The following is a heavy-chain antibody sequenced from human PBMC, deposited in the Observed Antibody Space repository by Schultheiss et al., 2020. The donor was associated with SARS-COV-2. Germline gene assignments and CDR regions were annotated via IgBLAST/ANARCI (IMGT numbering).Heavy chain of an antibody. CDR3: ARRYCSSTSCYYYYYYYMDV. V-gene: IGHV4-39*07. CDR1: GGSISSSSYY. CDR2: IYYSGST. Sequence: SETLSLTCTVSGGSISSSSYYWGWIRQPPGKGLEWIGSIYYSGSTNYNPSLKSRVTISVDTSKNQFSLKLSSVTAADTAVYYCARRYCSSTSCYYYYYYYMDVWGKGTTVTVSS. D-gene: IGHD2-2*01. J-gene: IGHJ6*03.